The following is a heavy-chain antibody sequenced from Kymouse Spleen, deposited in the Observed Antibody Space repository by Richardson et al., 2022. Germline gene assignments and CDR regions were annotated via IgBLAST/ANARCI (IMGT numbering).Heavy chain of an antibody. CDR2: IGTAGDT. J-gene: IGHJ6*02. CDR3: ARYCSSTSCYPYYYGMDV. Sequence: EVQLVESGGGLVQPGGSLRLSCAASGFTFSSYDMHWVRQATGKGLEWVSAIGTAGDTYYPGSVKGRFTISRENAKNSLYLQMNSLRAGDTAVYYCARYCSSTSCYPYYYGMDVWGQGTTVTVSS. V-gene: IGHV3-13*01. D-gene: IGHD2-2*02. CDR1: GFTFSSYD.